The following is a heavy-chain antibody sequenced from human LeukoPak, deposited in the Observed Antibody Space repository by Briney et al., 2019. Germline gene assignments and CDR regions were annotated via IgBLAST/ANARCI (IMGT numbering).Heavy chain of an antibody. Sequence: SETLSLTCTVSSGSINTSNYYWGWIRQPPGKGLEWIGNIFYRGGTYYSPSLKSRVTISLDTSKNQFSLNLSSVTAADTAVYYSAKTMGYGLVYTWGEGTMVSVSS. D-gene: IGHD3-10*01. CDR1: SGSINTSNYY. CDR3: AKTMGYGLVYT. CDR2: IFYRGGT. V-gene: IGHV4-39*07. J-gene: IGHJ3*01.